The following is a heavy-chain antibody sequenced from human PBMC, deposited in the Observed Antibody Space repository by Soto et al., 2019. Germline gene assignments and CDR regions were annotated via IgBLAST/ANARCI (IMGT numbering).Heavy chain of an antibody. D-gene: IGHD6-6*01. CDR2: IWYDGSNK. Sequence: PGVNLRLSCAASGFTFSSYGMHWVRQAPGKGLEWVAVIWYDGSNKYYADSVKGRFTISRDNSKNTLYLQMNSLRAEDTAVYYCARPVRRAARDVYGMDVWGQGTTVTVS. V-gene: IGHV3-33*01. J-gene: IGHJ6*02. CDR3: ARPVRRAARDVYGMDV. CDR1: GFTFSSYG.